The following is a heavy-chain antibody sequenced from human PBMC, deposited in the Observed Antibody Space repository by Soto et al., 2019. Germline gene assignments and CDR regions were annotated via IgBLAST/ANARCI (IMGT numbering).Heavy chain of an antibody. CDR1: GYSFTGYY. CDR3: TTRGETADSHFDF. D-gene: IGHD5-12*01. V-gene: IGHV1-2*02. J-gene: IGHJ4*02. Sequence: ASVKVSCKTSGYSFTGYYMHWVRQAPGQGLEWMGWINTNSGDTKYAQEFQGRVTTTRDTSISTAYMEVNWLRSDDTAVYYCTTRGETADSHFDFWGQGILVTVSS. CDR2: INTNSGDT.